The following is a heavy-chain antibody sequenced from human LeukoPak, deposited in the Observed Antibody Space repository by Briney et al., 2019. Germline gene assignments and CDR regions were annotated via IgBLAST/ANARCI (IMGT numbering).Heavy chain of an antibody. D-gene: IGHD3-16*01. CDR1: GGSFSGYY. CDR2: IYYSGST. J-gene: IGHJ6*03. V-gene: IGHV4-34*01. Sequence: SETLSLTCAVYGGSFSGYYWSWIRQPPGKGLEWIGSIYYSGSTYYNPSLKSRVTISVDTSKNQFSLKLSSVTAADTAVYYCARHGGSYYYYYMDVWGKGTTVTISS. CDR3: ARHGGSYYYYYMDV.